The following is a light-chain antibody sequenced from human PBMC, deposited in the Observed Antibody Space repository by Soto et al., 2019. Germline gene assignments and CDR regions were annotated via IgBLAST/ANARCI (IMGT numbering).Light chain of an antibody. Sequence: QSALTQPASVSGSPGQSITISCTGTSSDVGSYNLVSWYQQHPGKAPKLLIYEGSKRPSGVSNRFSGSKSGSTASLTVSGLQAEGEADYYCSSYAGDTTSDVVFGGGTKVTVL. CDR3: SSYAGDTTSDVV. CDR1: SSDVGSYNL. V-gene: IGLV2-23*01. CDR2: EGS. J-gene: IGLJ2*01.